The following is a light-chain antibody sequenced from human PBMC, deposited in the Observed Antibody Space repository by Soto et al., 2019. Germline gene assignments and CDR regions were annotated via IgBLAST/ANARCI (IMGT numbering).Light chain of an antibody. V-gene: IGKV3-15*01. CDR2: GAS. CDR1: QSVSSN. J-gene: IGKJ1*01. CDR3: QQYNNWPRT. Sequence: EIVITQSPATLSVSPGERAPLPCRASQSVSSNLAWYQQKPGQAPRLLIYGASTRATGIPARFSGSGSGTEFTLTISSLQSEDFAVYYCQQYNNWPRTFGQGTKVDIK.